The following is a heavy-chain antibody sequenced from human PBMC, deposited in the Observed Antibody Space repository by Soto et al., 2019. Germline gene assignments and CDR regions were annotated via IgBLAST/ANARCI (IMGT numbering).Heavy chain of an antibody. Sequence: QVQLVQSGAEVKQPGSSVKVSCKASGGTFSSYAISWVRQAPGQGLEWMGGIIPIFGTANYAQKFQGRGTITADESTSTAYMELSSLRSEDTAVYYCARELRIAAGGHYYYYGMDVWGRGTTVTVSS. J-gene: IGHJ6*02. CDR3: ARELRIAAGGHYYYYGMDV. D-gene: IGHD6-13*01. V-gene: IGHV1-69*01. CDR2: IIPIFGTA. CDR1: GGTFSSYA.